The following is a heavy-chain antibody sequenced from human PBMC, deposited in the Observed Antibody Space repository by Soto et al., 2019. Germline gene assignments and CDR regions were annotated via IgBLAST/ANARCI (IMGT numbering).Heavy chain of an antibody. V-gene: IGHV4-59*08. CDR3: ARRVAAAGTQYYYYMDV. CDR1: GGSISSYY. D-gene: IGHD6-13*01. J-gene: IGHJ6*03. CDR2: IYYSGST. Sequence: QVQLQESGPGLVKPSETLSLTCTVSGGSISSYYWSWIRQPPGKGLEWIGYIYYSGSTNYNPSLRSRLTSSVDPSKNQSSLKLSSVTAAATPVYYCARRVAAAGTQYYYYMDVWGKGTTVTVSS.